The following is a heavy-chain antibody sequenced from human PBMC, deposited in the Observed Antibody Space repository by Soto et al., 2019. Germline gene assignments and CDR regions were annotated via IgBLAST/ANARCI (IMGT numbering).Heavy chain of an antibody. Sequence: SETLSLTCTVSGGSISSSSYYWGWIRQPPGKGLEWIGSIYYSGSTYYNPSPKSRVTISVDTSKNQFSLKLSSVTAADTAVYYCARATVMGVGWFDPWGQGTLVTVSS. CDR3: ARATVMGVGWFDP. V-gene: IGHV4-39*01. CDR2: IYYSGST. J-gene: IGHJ5*02. CDR1: GGSISSSSYY. D-gene: IGHD3-10*01.